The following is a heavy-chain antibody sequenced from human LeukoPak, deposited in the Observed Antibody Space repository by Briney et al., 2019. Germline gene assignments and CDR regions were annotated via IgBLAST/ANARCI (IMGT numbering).Heavy chain of an antibody. CDR3: ARNSGWYFDL. J-gene: IGHJ2*01. V-gene: IGHV4-59*02. Sequence: SETLSLTCTVSGGSVSSYYWNWIRQPPGRGLEWIGYIYYSGSTNYNPSLKSRVTISVDTSKNQFSLRLTPVTAADTAVYYCARNSGWYFDLWGRGTLVTVSS. CDR1: GGSVSSYY. D-gene: IGHD1-7*01. CDR2: IYYSGST.